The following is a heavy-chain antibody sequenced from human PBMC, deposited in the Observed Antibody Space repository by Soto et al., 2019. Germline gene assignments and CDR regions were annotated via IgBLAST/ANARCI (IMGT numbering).Heavy chain of an antibody. Sequence: QVHLVQSGAEVKKPGASVKVSCKASGYTLTSYGISWVRQAPGQGLQWMGWISAYNGNTNYADKFQGIVTMTTDTSTSTAHIEVRSLRSDDTAVYYCARAGAFYETSGYPWSTFDIWGQGTMVTVSS. V-gene: IGHV1-18*01. CDR2: ISAYNGNT. J-gene: IGHJ3*02. CDR3: ARAGAFYETSGYPWSTFDI. D-gene: IGHD3-22*01. CDR1: GYTLTSYG.